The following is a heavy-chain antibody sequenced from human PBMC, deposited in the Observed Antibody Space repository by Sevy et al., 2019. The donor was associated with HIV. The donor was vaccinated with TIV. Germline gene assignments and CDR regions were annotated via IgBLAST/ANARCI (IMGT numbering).Heavy chain of an antibody. D-gene: IGHD2-2*01. J-gene: IGHJ6*02. CDR3: ARDYCSTTTCFYFYGMDV. CDR2: VYGGSTT. CDR1: GFIVSSNY. V-gene: IGHV3-53*01. Sequence: GGSLRLSCAASGFIVSSNYMSWVRQAPGKGLEWVSVVYGGSTTYYADSVKGRFTISRDNSKNTLYLQMNSLRAEDTAVYYCARDYCSTTTCFYFYGMDVWGQGTTVTVSS.